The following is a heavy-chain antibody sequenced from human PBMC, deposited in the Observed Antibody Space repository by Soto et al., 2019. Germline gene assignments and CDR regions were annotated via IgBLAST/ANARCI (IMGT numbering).Heavy chain of an antibody. J-gene: IGHJ4*02. CDR2: INVGNGYT. D-gene: IGHD3-10*01. CDR3: VRGLGLWEVY. Sequence: ASVKVSCKASGYTFTTYSMHWVRQAPGQRLEWMGWINVGNGYTKYSQKFQGRVTITRDTSASTAYMELNNLRSEDTAVYYCVRGLGLWEVYWGQGALVTVSS. CDR1: GYTFTTYS. V-gene: IGHV1-3*01.